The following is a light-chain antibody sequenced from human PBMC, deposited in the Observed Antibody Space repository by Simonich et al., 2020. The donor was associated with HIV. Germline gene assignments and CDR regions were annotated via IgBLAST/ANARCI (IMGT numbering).Light chain of an antibody. CDR3: QQRSNWPLT. Sequence: EIVMTQSPATLSVSPGERATLSCRVSQNVASNLAWYQQKPGQAPRLLIYGASSRATGSPARFSGSGFGTEFTLTISSLEPEDFAVYYCQQRSNWPLTFGQGTKVDIK. CDR1: QNVASN. V-gene: IGKV3-15*01. CDR2: GAS. J-gene: IGKJ1*01.